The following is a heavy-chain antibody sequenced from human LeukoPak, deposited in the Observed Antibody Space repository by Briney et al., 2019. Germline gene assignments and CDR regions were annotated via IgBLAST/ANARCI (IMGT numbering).Heavy chain of an antibody. Sequence: GGSLRLSCAASGFTFSSYGMHWVRQAPGKGLEWVAVIWYDGSNKYYADSVKGRFTISRDNSKNTLYLQMNSLRAEDTAVYYCARGPGLRYYYYGMDAWGQGTTVTVSS. J-gene: IGHJ6*02. V-gene: IGHV3-33*01. D-gene: IGHD6-19*01. CDR2: IWYDGSNK. CDR1: GFTFSSYG. CDR3: ARGPGLRYYYYGMDA.